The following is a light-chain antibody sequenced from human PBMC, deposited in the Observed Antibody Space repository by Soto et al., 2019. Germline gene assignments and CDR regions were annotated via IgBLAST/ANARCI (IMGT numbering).Light chain of an antibody. Sequence: QAVVTQPPSASGTPGQGVAISCSGSSSNMGSNTVNWYQHLPGTAPQLLIYNDNQRPSGVPDRFFGSKSGTSASLAITGLQSEDEADYYCAAWYGSLSHILFGGGTQLTV. J-gene: IGLJ2*01. CDR1: SSNMGSNT. CDR3: AAWYGSLSHIL. V-gene: IGLV1-44*01. CDR2: NDN.